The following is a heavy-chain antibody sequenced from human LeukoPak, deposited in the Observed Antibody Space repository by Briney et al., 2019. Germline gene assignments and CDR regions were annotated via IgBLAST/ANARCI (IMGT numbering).Heavy chain of an antibody. CDR1: GGSISSYY. Sequence: PSETLSLTCTVSGGSISSYYWGWIRQPAGKGLEWIGRIYTSGSTNYNPSLKSRVTMSVDTSKNQFSLKLSSVTAADTAVYYCARTRWDRSGTHGANYYYYYYMDVWGKGATVTVSS. CDR2: IYTSGST. CDR3: ARTRWDRSGTHGANYYYYYYMDV. V-gene: IGHV4-4*07. J-gene: IGHJ6*03. D-gene: IGHD3-22*01.